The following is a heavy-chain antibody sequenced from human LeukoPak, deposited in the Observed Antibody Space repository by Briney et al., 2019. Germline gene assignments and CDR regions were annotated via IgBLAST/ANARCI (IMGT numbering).Heavy chain of an antibody. CDR1: GGSISSSSYY. Sequence: SETLSLTCTVSGGSISSSSYYWGWIRQPPGKGLEWIGSIYYSGSTYYNPSLKSRFTISVDTSKNQFPLKLSSVTAADTAVYYCARHVPYYYGSGSPGGWFDPWGQGTLVTVSS. J-gene: IGHJ5*02. CDR3: ARHVPYYYGSGSPGGWFDP. D-gene: IGHD3-10*01. V-gene: IGHV4-39*01. CDR2: IYYSGST.